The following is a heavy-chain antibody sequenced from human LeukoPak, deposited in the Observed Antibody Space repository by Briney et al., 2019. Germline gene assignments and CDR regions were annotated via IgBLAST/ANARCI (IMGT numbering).Heavy chain of an antibody. J-gene: IGHJ4*02. D-gene: IGHD3-22*01. CDR3: ARGVFHYYDSSGYTHQDY. CDR2: IYSGDSP. Sequence: GGSLRLSCAASGFTVSSNYMSWVRQAPGKGLEWVSVIYSGDSPYYADSVKGRFTISRDNSKNTLYLQMNSLRAEDTAVYYCARGVFHYYDSSGYTHQDYWGQGTLVTVSS. V-gene: IGHV3-66*01. CDR1: GFTVSSNY.